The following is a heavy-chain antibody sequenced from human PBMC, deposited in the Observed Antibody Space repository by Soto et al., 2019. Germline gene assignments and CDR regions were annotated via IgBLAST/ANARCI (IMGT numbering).Heavy chain of an antibody. CDR3: ARAMTMVRGVARYFDY. V-gene: IGHV4-30-2*01. Sequence: SETLSLTCAVSGGSISSGGYSWSWIRQPPGKGLEWIGYIYHSGSTYYNPSLKSRVTISVDRSKNQFSLKLSSVTAADAAVYYCARAMTMVRGVARYFDYWGQGTLVTVSS. CDR2: IYHSGST. J-gene: IGHJ4*02. D-gene: IGHD3-10*01. CDR1: GGSISSGGYS.